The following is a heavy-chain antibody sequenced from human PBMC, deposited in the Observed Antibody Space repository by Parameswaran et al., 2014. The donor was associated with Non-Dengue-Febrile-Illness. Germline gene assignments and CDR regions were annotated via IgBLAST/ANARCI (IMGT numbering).Heavy chain of an antibody. CDR2: IFSNDEK. D-gene: IGHD5-12*01. Sequence: EWLAHIFSNDEKSYSTSLKSRLTISKDTSKSQVVLTMTNMDPVDTATYYCARIREGEKWLRLGDFDYWGQGTLVTVSS. V-gene: IGHV2-26*01. CDR3: ARIREGEKWLRLGDFDY. J-gene: IGHJ4*02.